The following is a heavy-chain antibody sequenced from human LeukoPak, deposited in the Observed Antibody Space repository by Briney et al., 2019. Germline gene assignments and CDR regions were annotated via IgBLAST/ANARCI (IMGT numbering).Heavy chain of an antibody. CDR1: GYTFTSYY. Sequence: ASVKVSCKASGYTFTSYYMHWVRQAPGQGLEWMGIINLSGGSTSYAQKFQGRVTMTRDMSTRTVYMELSSLRSEDTAVYYCARGSRAYGGFDYWGQGTLVTVSS. V-gene: IGHV1-46*01. CDR3: ARGSRAYGGFDY. J-gene: IGHJ4*02. CDR2: INLSGGST. D-gene: IGHD4-23*01.